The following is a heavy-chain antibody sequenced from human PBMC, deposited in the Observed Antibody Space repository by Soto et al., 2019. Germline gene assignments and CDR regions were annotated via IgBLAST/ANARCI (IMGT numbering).Heavy chain of an antibody. V-gene: IGHV1-24*01. CDR2: FDPEDGET. CDR3: APALNGYYSDSSGTLRNY. J-gene: IGHJ4*02. D-gene: IGHD3-22*01. Sequence: ASVKVSCKVSGYTLTELSMHWVRQAPGKGLEWMGGFDPEDGETIYAQKFQGRVTMTEDTSTDTAYMGLSSLRSEDTAVYYCAPALNGYYSDSSGTLRNYCGQGTLVTVSS. CDR1: GYTLTELS.